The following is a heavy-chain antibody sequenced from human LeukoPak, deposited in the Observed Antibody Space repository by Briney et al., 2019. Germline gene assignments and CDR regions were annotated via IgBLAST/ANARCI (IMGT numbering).Heavy chain of an antibody. J-gene: IGHJ4*01. V-gene: IGHV4-59*08. CDR2: IYSSGSA. CDR3: ARHRDYYDT. CDR1: GASINNNF. Sequence: PSETLPHTCPVSGASINNNFWTWIRQPPGKGLEWIGYIYSSGSANYNPSLKSRVVISGDTSKNQISLNLTSVTAADTAVYFCARHRDYYDTWGHGTLVTVSS. D-gene: IGHD3-22*01.